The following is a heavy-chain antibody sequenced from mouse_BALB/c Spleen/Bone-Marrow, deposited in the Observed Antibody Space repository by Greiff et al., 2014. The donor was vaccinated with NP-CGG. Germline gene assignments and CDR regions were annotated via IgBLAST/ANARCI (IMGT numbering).Heavy chain of an antibody. CDR3: ARQLYGNYAY. V-gene: IGHV1S30*02. CDR2: INPYNGGT. J-gene: IGHJ3*01. Sequence: ESGPELVKPGPSVKISCKASGYSFTGYYMHWVKQSHGKSLEWIGEINPYNGGTSYNQKFKVKATLTVDTSSSTAFMELHSLTSEDSLVYYCARQLYGNYAYWGQGTLATVSA. CDR1: GYSFTGYY. D-gene: IGHD2-10*02.